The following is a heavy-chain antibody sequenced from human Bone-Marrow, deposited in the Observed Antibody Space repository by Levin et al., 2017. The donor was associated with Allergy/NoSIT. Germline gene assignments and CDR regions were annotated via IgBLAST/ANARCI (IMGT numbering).Heavy chain of an antibody. D-gene: IGHD3-10*01. J-gene: IGHJ4*02. CDR3: ARGEPGRSSYTY. V-gene: IGHV3-11*01. CDR2: INSTGDIT. Sequence: GGSLRLFCATSGFILSDFYINWIRQAPGKGLEWISYINSTGDITAYADSVRGRFTISRDNAENSVFLEMTSLRVEDTAVYFCARGEPGRSSYTYWGQGTMVTVSS. CDR1: GFILSDFY.